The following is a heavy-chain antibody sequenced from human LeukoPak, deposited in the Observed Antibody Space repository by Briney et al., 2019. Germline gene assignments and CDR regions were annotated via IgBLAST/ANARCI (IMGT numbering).Heavy chain of an antibody. Sequence: GGSLRLSCAASGFTFSSYAMSWVRQAPGKGLEWVSAISGSGGSTYYADSVKGRFTISRDNSKNTLYLQMNSLKTEDTAVYYCTRRRAVTTSFYYYGMDVWGKGTTVTVSS. CDR3: TRRRAVTTSFYYYGMDV. CDR2: ISGSGGST. CDR1: GFTFSSYA. V-gene: IGHV3-23*01. D-gene: IGHD4-17*01. J-gene: IGHJ6*04.